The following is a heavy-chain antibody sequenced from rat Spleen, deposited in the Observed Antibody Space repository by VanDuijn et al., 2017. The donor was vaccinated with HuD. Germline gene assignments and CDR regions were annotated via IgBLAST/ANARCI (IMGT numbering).Heavy chain of an antibody. CDR1: GFTFSNYG. J-gene: IGHJ2*01. V-gene: IGHV5-19*01. Sequence: EVQLVESGGGLVQPGRSLKLSCAASGFTFSNYGMHWIRQAPTKGLEWVASVSPSGDSSYYRNSVKGRFTISRDNAKSTLYLQMDSLRSEDTATYYCTPRGEYNYFDYWGQGVMVTVSA. D-gene: IGHD4-2*01. CDR3: TPRGEYNYFDY. CDR2: VSPSGDSS.